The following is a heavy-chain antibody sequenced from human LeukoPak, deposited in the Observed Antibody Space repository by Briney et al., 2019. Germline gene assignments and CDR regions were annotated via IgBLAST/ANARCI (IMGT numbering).Heavy chain of an antibody. CDR1: GFTFSSYE. CDR3: ARDPLDYYDSSGYQPTGDAFDI. Sequence: GGSLGLSCAASGFTFSSYEMNWVRQAPGKGLEWVSYISSSGSTIYYADSVKGRFTISRDNAKNSLYLQMNSLRAEDTAVYYCARDPLDYYDSSGYQPTGDAFDIWGQGTMVTVSS. D-gene: IGHD3-22*01. CDR2: ISSSGSTI. V-gene: IGHV3-48*03. J-gene: IGHJ3*02.